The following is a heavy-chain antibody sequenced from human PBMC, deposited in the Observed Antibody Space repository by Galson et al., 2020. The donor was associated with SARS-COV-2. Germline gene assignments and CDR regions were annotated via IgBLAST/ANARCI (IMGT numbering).Heavy chain of an antibody. V-gene: IGHV1-69*10. CDR2: IIPILGIA. D-gene: IGHD3-3*01. CDR1: GGTFSSYA. Sequence: SVKVSCKASGGTFSSYAISWVRQAPGQGLEWMGGIIPILGIANYAQKFQGRVTITADKSTSTAYMELSSLRSEDTAVYYCAPYYDFWSGYRRIAPDDYNWFDPWGQGTLVTVSS. CDR3: APYYDFWSGYRRIAPDDYNWFDP. J-gene: IGHJ5*02.